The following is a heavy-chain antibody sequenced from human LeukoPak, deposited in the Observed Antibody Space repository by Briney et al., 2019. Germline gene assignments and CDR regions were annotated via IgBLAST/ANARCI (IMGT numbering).Heavy chain of an antibody. CDR3: ASQGAYCGGDCYGRKNWFDP. CDR1: GGSFSGYY. J-gene: IGHJ5*02. V-gene: IGHV4-34*01. Sequence: ASETLSLTCAVYGGSFSGYYWSWIRQPPGKGLEWIGEINHSGSTNYNPSLKSRVTISVDTSKNQFSLKLSSVTAADTAVYYCASQGAYCGGDCYGRKNWFDPWGQGTLVTVSS. CDR2: INHSGST. D-gene: IGHD2-21*02.